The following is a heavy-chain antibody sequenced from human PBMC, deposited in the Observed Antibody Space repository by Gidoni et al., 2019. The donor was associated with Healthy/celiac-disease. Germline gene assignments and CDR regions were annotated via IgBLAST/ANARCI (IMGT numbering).Heavy chain of an antibody. Sequence: QVQLVQSGAEVKKPGASVKVSCKASGYTFTSYYMHWVRQDPGQGLEWMGIINPSGGSTSYAQKFQGRVTMTRDTSTSTVYMELSSLRSEDTAVYYCARFSGLELPPAWGQGTLVTVSS. CDR1: GYTFTSYY. CDR3: ARFSGLELPPA. D-gene: IGHD1-7*01. CDR2: INPSGGST. V-gene: IGHV1-46*01. J-gene: IGHJ5*02.